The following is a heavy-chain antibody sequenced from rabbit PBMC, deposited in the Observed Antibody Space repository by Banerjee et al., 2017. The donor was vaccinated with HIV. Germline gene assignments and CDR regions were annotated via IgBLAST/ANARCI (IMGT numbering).Heavy chain of an antibody. CDR1: GFSFNSGYD. V-gene: IGHV1S40*01. CDR3: ARTFDL. J-gene: IGHJ4*01. CDR2: AYAGSSGST. Sequence: QSLEESGGGLVKPGASLTLTCKASGFSFNSGYDMCWVRQAPGKGLEWVACAYAGSSGSTYSATWAKGRFTISKSSSTTVTLQMTSLTAADTAAYFCARTFDLWGPGTLVTVS.